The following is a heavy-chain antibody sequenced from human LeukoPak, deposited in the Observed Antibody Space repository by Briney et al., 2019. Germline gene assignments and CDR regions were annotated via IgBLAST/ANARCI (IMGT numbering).Heavy chain of an antibody. CDR2: INPSGGDT. D-gene: IGHD1-14*01. J-gene: IGHJ4*02. CDR1: GYTFTSYY. CDR3: AREVMDNLRFDY. Sequence: ASVKVSCKASGYTFTSYYMHWVRQAPGQGLEWMGIINPSGGDTSYAQKSQGRLTMTRDTSTNTVYMELTSLRSEDTVVYYCAREVMDNLRFDYWGQGTLVTVSS. V-gene: IGHV1-46*01.